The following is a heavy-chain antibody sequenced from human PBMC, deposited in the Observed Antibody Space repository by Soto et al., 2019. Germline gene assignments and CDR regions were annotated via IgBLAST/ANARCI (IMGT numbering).Heavy chain of an antibody. CDR3: ARVYYYGSGRPTPGGMDV. V-gene: IGHV1-18*01. J-gene: IGHJ6*02. Sequence: GASVKVSCKASGYTFTNYDINWVRQAPGQGLEWMGWISTYTGNTNYAQKLQGRVTMTTDTSTSTAYMELRSLRSDDTAVYYCARVYYYGSGRPTPGGMDVWGQGTTVNVSS. CDR1: GYTFTNYD. CDR2: ISTYTGNT. D-gene: IGHD3-10*01.